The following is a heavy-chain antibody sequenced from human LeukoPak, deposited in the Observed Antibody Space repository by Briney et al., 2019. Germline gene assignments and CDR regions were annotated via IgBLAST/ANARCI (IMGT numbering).Heavy chain of an antibody. J-gene: IGHJ4*02. CDR1: GGTFSSYA. CDR2: IIPIFGTA. D-gene: IGHD3-22*01. V-gene: IGHV1-69*13. CDR3: ARTSGYYYPYLFDY. Sequence: ASLKVSCKASGGTFSSYAISWVRQAPGQGLEWMGGIIPIFGTANYAQKFQGRVTITADESTSTAYMELSSLRSEDTAVYYCARTSGYYYPYLFDYWGQGTLVTVSS.